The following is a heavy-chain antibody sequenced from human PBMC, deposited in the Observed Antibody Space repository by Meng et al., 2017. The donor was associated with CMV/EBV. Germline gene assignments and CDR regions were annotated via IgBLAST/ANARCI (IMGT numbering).Heavy chain of an antibody. CDR3: ARDAPGSGSYYIPALSRNYGMDV. Sequence: GESLKISCAASGFTFSSYSMNWVRQAPGKRLEWVSSISSSSSYIYYADSVKGRFTISRDNAKNSLYLQMNSLRAEDTAVYYCARDAPGSGSYYIPALSRNYGMDVWGQGTTVTVSS. D-gene: IGHD3-10*01. J-gene: IGHJ6*02. CDR2: ISSSSSYI. V-gene: IGHV3-21*01. CDR1: GFTFSSYS.